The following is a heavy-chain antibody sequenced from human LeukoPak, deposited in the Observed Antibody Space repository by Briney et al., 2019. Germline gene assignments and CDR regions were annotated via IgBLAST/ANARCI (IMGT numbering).Heavy chain of an antibody. V-gene: IGHV4-59*08. CDR2: IYYSGST. D-gene: IGHD4-17*01. CDR3: ARLLGGDYVWFDP. Sequence: PSETLSLTCTVSGGSISSYYWSWIRQPPGKGLEWIGYIYYSGSTNYNPSLKSRVTISVDTSKNQFSLKLSSVTAADTAVYYCARLLGGDYVWFDPWGQGTLVTVSS. CDR1: GGSISSYY. J-gene: IGHJ5*02.